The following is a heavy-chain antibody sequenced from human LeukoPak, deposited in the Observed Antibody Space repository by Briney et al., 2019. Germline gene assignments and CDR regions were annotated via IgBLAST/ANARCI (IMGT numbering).Heavy chain of an antibody. D-gene: IGHD3-22*01. CDR2: INSDGSST. CDR3: ARDPRPITMIVVAPTDY. Sequence: PGGSLRLSCAASGFTFSSYWMHWVRQAPGKGLVWVSRINSDGSSTSYADSVKGRFTISRDNAKNTLYLQMNSLRAEDAAVYYCARDPRPITMIVVAPTDYWGQGTLVTVSS. V-gene: IGHV3-74*01. J-gene: IGHJ4*02. CDR1: GFTFSSYW.